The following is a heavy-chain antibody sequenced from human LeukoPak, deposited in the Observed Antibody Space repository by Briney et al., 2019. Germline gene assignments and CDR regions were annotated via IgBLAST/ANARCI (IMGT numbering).Heavy chain of an antibody. V-gene: IGHV3-23*01. D-gene: IGHD3-10*01. Sequence: GGSLRLSCAASGFTFSSYAMSWVRQAPGKGLEWVSAISGSGGSTYYADSVKGRFTISRDNSKNTLYLQMNSLGAEDTAVYYCALLMGVGRYFDYWGQGTLVTVSS. CDR1: GFTFSSYA. CDR3: ALLMGVGRYFDY. J-gene: IGHJ4*02. CDR2: ISGSGGST.